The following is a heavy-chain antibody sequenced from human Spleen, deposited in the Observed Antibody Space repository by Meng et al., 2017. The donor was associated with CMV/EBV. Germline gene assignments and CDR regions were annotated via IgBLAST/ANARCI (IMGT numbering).Heavy chain of an antibody. V-gene: IGHV1-69*01. CDR2: LIHIFGTA. CDR1: GGTLSSNA. J-gene: IGHJ2*01. CDR3: ARAPGGYWYFDL. D-gene: IGHD3-10*01. Sequence: VVKAGAEGKKPGASVKVCCKDSGGTLSSNAIRWVRKAHGEGLEWMGGLIHIFGTANYAQKFQGRVTITADESTSTAYMELSSLRSEETAVYYCARAPGGYWYFDLWGRGTLVNVSS.